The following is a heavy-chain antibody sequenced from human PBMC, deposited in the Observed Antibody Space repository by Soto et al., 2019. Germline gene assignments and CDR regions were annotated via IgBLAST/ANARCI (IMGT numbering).Heavy chain of an antibody. V-gene: IGHV4-59*01. CDR3: ARGGYCTNGVCYYKGMVLNWFDP. D-gene: IGHD2-8*01. CDR2: IYYSGST. CDR1: GGCISSYY. J-gene: IGHJ5*02. Sequence: TSETLSLTCTVSGGCISSYYWTWLRQPPGKGLEWIGYIYYSGSTNYNPSLKSRVTISVDTSKNQFSLKLSSVTAADTVVYYCARGGYCTNGVCYYKGMVLNWFDPWGQGTLVTVSS.